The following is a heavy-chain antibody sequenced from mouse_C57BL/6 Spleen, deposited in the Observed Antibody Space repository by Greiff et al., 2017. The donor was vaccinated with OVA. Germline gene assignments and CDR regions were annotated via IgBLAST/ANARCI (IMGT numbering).Heavy chain of an antibody. CDR1: GYTFTSYW. CDR3: AGGYAMDD. CDR2: IDPSDSYT. J-gene: IGHJ4*01. Sequence: QVQLQQPGAELVMPGASVKLSCKASGYTFTSYWMHWVKQRPGQGLEWIGEIDPSDSYTNYNQKFKGKSTLTVDKSSSTAYMQLSSLTAEDSAVYYCAGGYAMDDWGQGTSVTVSS. V-gene: IGHV1-69*01.